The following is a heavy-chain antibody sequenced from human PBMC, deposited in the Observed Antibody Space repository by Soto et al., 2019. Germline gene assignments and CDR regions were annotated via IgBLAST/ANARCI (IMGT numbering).Heavy chain of an antibody. Sequence: QVQLVQSGAEVKKPGASVKVSCKVSGYSFTGYFMHWVRQAPGQGLEWMGWINPNSGGRNFAQKFQGRVTIIRYTSIHTAYMDLSGLTSADTAFYYCARVSNPLIQCNGGGCYSNFAYGGQGTKGSVSA. CDR1: GYSFTGYF. D-gene: IGHD2-15*01. CDR2: INPNSGGR. CDR3: ARVSNPLIQCNGGGCYSNFAY. V-gene: IGHV1-2*02. J-gene: IGHJ4*02.